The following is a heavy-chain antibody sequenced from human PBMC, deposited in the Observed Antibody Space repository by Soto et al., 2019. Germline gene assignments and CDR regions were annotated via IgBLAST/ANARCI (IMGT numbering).Heavy chain of an antibody. Sequence: GESLKISCKASGFNFATYWIGWVRQMPGKGLEWMGITYPSDSNTRYSPSFQGQVTISADKSISTAYLQWSSLKASDTAMYYCARRGSYSGYDVQGGFFDYWGHGTLVTVSS. CDR2: TYPSDSNT. V-gene: IGHV5-51*01. CDR1: GFNFATYW. J-gene: IGHJ4*01. CDR3: ARRGSYSGYDVQGGFFDY. D-gene: IGHD5-12*01.